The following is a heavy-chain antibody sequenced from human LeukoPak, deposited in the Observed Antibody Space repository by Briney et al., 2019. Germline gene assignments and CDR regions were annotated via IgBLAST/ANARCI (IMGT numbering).Heavy chain of an antibody. CDR3: ARSDFWSGYYNH. CDR2: INHSGST. V-gene: IGHV4-34*01. CDR1: GGSFSGYY. D-gene: IGHD3-3*01. J-gene: IGHJ5*02. Sequence: PSETLSLTCAVYGGSFSGYYWSWIRQPPGKGLEWIGEINHSGSTNYNPSLKSRVTISVDTSKNQFSLKLSSVTAADTAVYYCARSDFWSGYYNHWGQGTLVTVSS.